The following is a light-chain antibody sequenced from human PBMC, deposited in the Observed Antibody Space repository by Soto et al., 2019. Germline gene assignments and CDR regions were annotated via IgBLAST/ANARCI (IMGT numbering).Light chain of an antibody. V-gene: IGKV3-11*01. Sequence: EIVLTQSPATLSLSPGARATLSCRASQSVSSYLAWYQQKPGQAPRLLIYDASNRATGIPARFSGSGSGTVFPLTISSLEPEDFAVYYCQQRSNWPLGGNTFGPGTKVDIK. CDR3: QQRSNWPLGGNT. CDR1: QSVSSY. J-gene: IGKJ3*01. CDR2: DAS.